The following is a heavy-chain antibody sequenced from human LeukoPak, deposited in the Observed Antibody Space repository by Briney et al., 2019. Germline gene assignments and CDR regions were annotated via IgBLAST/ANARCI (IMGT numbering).Heavy chain of an antibody. CDR3: ARDVSSTPNWEFDY. V-gene: IGHV1-2*06. D-gene: IGHD1-26*01. Sequence: ASVKVSCKTSGYTFADYFIHWVRRAPGQGREWMGRINANSGGTEYQQKFQGRVAMTRDTSISTAYVEVNWLISDDTAIYYCARDVSSTPNWEFDYWGQGTLVTVSS. CDR2: INANSGGT. J-gene: IGHJ4*02. CDR1: GYTFADYF.